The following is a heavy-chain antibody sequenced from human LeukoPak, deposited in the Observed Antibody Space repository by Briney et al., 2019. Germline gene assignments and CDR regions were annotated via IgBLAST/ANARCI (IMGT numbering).Heavy chain of an antibody. CDR2: ISSSGSTI. J-gene: IGHJ4*02. V-gene: IGHV3-48*03. CDR1: GFTFSSYE. D-gene: IGHD1-14*01. Sequence: GGSLRLSCAASGFTFSSYEMNWVRQAPGKGLEWVSYISSSGSTIYYADSVKGRFTISRDNSKNALHLQMNSLRAEDTAVYYCVRIIYFDYWGQGTLVTVSS. CDR3: VRIIYFDY.